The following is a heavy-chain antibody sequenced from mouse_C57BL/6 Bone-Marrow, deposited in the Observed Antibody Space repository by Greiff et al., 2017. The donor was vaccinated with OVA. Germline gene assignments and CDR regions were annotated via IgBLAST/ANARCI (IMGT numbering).Heavy chain of an antibody. D-gene: IGHD1-1*01. CDR2: IYPGSGST. CDR1: GYTFTSYW. Sequence: QVQLQQPGAELVKPGASVKMSCKASGYTFTSYWITWVKQRPGQGLEWIGDIYPGSGSTNYNEKFKSKATLTEDTSSSTAYMQHSSLTSDDSAVYYCARGHYSGSSYPYDFDYWGQGTTLTVSS. J-gene: IGHJ2*01. V-gene: IGHV1-55*01. CDR3: ARGHYSGSSYPYDFDY.